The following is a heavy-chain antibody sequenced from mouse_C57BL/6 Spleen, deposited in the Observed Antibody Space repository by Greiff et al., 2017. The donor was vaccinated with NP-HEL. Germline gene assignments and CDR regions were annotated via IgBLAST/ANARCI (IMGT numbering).Heavy chain of an antibody. CDR2: INYDGSST. Sequence: DVMLVESEGGLVQPGSSMKLSCTASGFTFSDYYMAWVRQVPEKGLEWVANINYDGSSTYYLDSLKSRFIISRDNAKNILYLQMSSLKSEDTATYYCARGDYYGSSYPYAMDYWGQGTSVTVSS. CDR1: GFTFSDYY. D-gene: IGHD1-1*01. J-gene: IGHJ4*01. CDR3: ARGDYYGSSYPYAMDY. V-gene: IGHV5-16*01.